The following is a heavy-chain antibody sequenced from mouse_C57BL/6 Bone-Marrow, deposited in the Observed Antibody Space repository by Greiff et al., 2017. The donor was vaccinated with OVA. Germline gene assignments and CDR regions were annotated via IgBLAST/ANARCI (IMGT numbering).Heavy chain of an antibody. J-gene: IGHJ2*01. CDR3: ASLSY. V-gene: IGHV1-59*01. CDR2: IDPSDSYT. Sequence: QVQLQQPGAELVRPGTSVKLSCKASGYTFTSYWMHWVKQRPGQGLEWIGVIDPSDSYTNYNQKFKGKATLTVDTSSSTAYMQLSSLTSEDSAVYYCASLSYWGQGTTLTVSS. CDR1: GYTFTSYW.